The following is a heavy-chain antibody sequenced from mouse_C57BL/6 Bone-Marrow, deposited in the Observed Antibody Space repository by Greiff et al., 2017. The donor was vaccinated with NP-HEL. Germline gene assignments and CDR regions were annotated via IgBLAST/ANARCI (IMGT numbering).Heavy chain of an antibody. CDR3: ARRELGAGDY. CDR2: INPNNGGT. D-gene: IGHD4-1*01. Sequence: EVKLQESGPELVKPGASVKMSCKASGYTFTDYNMHWVKQSHGKSLEWIGYINPNNGGTSYNQKFKGKATLTVNKSSSTAYMELRSLTSEDSAVYYCARRELGAGDYWGQGTTLTVSS. J-gene: IGHJ2*01. V-gene: IGHV1-22*01. CDR1: GYTFTDYN.